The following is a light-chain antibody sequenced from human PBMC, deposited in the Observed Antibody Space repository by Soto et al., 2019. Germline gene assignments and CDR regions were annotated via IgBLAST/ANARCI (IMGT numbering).Light chain of an antibody. J-gene: IGKJ5*01. CDR2: GAS. CDR1: QTVISNY. V-gene: IGKV3D-20*02. CDR3: QQRSNWPT. Sequence: ESVLAQSPDTLSLSPGEGATLSCRSSQTVISNYLAWYQQKPGQAPRLLIYGASNRATGIPDRFSGSGSGTDFTLTISRLEPEDFAVYYCQQRSNWPTFGQGTRLEIK.